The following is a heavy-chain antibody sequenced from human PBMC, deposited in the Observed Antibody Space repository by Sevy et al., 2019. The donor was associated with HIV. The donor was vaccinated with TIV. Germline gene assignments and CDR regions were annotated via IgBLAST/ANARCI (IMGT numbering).Heavy chain of an antibody. J-gene: IGHJ5*02. CDR3: ARDATEYTSSAGWFDP. D-gene: IGHD6-6*01. CDR2: ISYTGNT. V-gene: IGHV4-30-4*01. Sequence: SETLSLTCTVSGGSISSGNYYWHWIRQPPGKGLEWIGYISYTGNTYYNPSLKSPVTISVDTSNNQFSLRLTSVTAADTAGYYCARDATEYTSSAGWFDPWGQGTLVTGSS. CDR1: GGSISSGNYY.